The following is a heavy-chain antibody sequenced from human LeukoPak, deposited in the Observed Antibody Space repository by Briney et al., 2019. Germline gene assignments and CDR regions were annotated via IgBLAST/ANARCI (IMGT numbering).Heavy chain of an antibody. V-gene: IGHV4-59*01. D-gene: IGHD2-8*01. CDR2: VYYTGST. CDR3: ARQSGLIPGFYYYFMDV. J-gene: IGHJ6*03. CDR1: DDSINSYY. Sequence: SETLSLTCTVSDDSINSYYWSWIRQPPGGGLEWIGYVYYTGSTNYNPSLKSRVSMPLDRSRKSFSLKLVSVTAADTAVYYCARQSGLIPGFYYYFMDVWGQGTTVTVSS.